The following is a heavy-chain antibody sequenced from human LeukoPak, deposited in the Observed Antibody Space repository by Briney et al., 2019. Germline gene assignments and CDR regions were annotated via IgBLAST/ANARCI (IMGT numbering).Heavy chain of an antibody. CDR3: ARGTIFGVVPDY. J-gene: IGHJ4*02. D-gene: IGHD3-3*01. CDR1: GGSFSVYY. Sequence: SETLSLTCAVYGGSFSVYYWSWIRQPPGKGLEWIGEINHSGSTNYNPSLKSRVTISVDTSKNQFSLKLSSVTAADTAVYYCARGTIFGVVPDYWGQGTLVTVSS. CDR2: INHSGST. V-gene: IGHV4-34*01.